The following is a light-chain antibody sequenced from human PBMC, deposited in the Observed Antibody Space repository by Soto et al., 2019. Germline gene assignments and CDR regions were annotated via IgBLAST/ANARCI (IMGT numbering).Light chain of an antibody. CDR1: LCVTSS. Sequence: LVLTQSPGTLSLSPVERATPPCCPTLCVTSSAVAWYQQRPGQAPRLLIYGASSRATGLADRLSGSGSGTEFTLTISSLQSEDFAVYYCQQYNNWTPALTFGGGTKVDNK. CDR3: QQYNNWTPALT. J-gene: IGKJ4*01. V-gene: IGKV3D-15*01. CDR2: GAS.